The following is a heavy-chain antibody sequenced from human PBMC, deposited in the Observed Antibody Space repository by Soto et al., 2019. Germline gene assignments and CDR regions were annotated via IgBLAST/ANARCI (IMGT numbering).Heavy chain of an antibody. CDR1: GGTFSSYT. Sequence: QVQLVQSGAEVKKPGSSVKVSCKASGGTFSSYTISWVRQAPGQGLEWMGRIIPILGIANYAQKFQGRVTITADKSTSTAYMELSSLRSEDTAVYYCARNYGGNSVGVNDYWGQGTLVTVSS. V-gene: IGHV1-69*02. CDR2: IIPILGIA. D-gene: IGHD4-17*01. CDR3: ARNYGGNSVGVNDY. J-gene: IGHJ4*02.